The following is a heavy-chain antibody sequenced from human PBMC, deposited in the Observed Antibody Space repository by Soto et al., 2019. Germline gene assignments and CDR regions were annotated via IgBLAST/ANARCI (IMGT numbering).Heavy chain of an antibody. J-gene: IGHJ4*02. CDR1: GYTFTSYG. CDR2: ISAYNGNT. V-gene: IGHV1-18*01. CDR3: ARDLLWFGESYYFDY. Sequence: QVQLVQSGAEVKKPGASVKVSCKASGYTFTSYGISWVRQAPGQGLEWMGWISAYNGNTNYAQKLQGRVTMTTDTSXXTAYMELRSLRSDDTAVYYCARDLLWFGESYYFDYWGQGTLVTVSS. D-gene: IGHD3-10*01.